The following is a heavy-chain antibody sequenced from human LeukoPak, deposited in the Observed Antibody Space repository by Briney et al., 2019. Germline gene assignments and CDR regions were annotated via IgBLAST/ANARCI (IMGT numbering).Heavy chain of an antibody. V-gene: IGHV3-33*01. CDR2: IWHDGSNK. J-gene: IGHJ4*02. CDR1: GFIFSTYG. Sequence: GGSLRLSCAASGFIFSTYGMHWVRQAPGKGLEWVAVIWHDGSNKYYVDSVEGRFTISRDNSKNTVFLQMNSLRAEDTAVYYCARGPHIVVVTAIDYWGQGTLVTVTS. CDR3: ARGPHIVVVTAIDY. D-gene: IGHD2-21*02.